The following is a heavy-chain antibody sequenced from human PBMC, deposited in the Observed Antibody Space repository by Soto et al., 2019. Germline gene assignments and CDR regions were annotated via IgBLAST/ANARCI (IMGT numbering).Heavy chain of an antibody. CDR1: GYTFTSYA. CDR3: ARGRGTYDFWSGYPNWFDP. Sequence: VASVKVSCKASGYTFTSYAMHWVRQAPGQRLEWMGGINPIFGTAKYAQKFQGRVTITADESTSTACMELSSLRSEDTAVYYCARGRGTYDFWSGYPNWFDPWGQGTLVTVSS. D-gene: IGHD3-3*01. CDR2: INPIFGTA. V-gene: IGHV1-69*13. J-gene: IGHJ5*02.